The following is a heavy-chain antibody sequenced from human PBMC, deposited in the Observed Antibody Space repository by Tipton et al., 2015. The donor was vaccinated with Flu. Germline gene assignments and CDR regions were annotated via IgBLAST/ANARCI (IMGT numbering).Heavy chain of an antibody. Sequence: TLSLTCTVSGGSISSYYWSWIRQPPGKGLEWIGYIYYNGNTNYNPSPKSRVTISVDPSKNQLSLNLTSVTAADTAVYYCAKSGSYLEYLQHWGQGTLVTVSS. CDR1: GGSISSYY. CDR3: AKSGSYLEYLQH. J-gene: IGHJ1*01. CDR2: IYYNGNT. V-gene: IGHV4-59*07. D-gene: IGHD1-26*01.